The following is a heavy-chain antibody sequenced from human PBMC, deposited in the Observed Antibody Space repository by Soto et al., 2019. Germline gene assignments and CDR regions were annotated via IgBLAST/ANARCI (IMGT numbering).Heavy chain of an antibody. CDR3: ATLWFGEGDY. J-gene: IGHJ4*02. CDR1: GGSISSGDYY. CDR2: IYYSGNT. Sequence: PSETLSLTCTVSGGSISSGDYYWSWIRQPPGKGLEWIGSIYYSGNTYYNASLRSRVTISVDTSKNQFSLKLSSVTAADTAVYYCATLWFGEGDYWGQGTLVTVSS. V-gene: IGHV4-39*01. D-gene: IGHD3-10*01.